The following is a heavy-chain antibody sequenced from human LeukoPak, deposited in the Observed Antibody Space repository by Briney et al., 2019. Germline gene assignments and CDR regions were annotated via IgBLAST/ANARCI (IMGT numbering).Heavy chain of an antibody. J-gene: IGHJ3*02. CDR3: ARAYVGITGTTGDAFDI. Sequence: SVKVSCKASGGTFSSYAISWVRQAPGQGLEWMGRIIPILGIANYAQKFQGRVTITADKSTSTAYMELSSLRSEDTAVYYCARAYVGITGTTGDAFDIWGQGTMVTVSS. CDR2: IIPILGIA. D-gene: IGHD1-7*01. V-gene: IGHV1-69*04. CDR1: GGTFSSYA.